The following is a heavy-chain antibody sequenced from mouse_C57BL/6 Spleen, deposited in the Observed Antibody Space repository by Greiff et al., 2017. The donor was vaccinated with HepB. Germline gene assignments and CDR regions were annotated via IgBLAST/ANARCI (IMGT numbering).Heavy chain of an antibody. D-gene: IGHD2-1*01. V-gene: IGHV5-4*01. CDR1: GFTFSSYA. CDR2: ISDGGSYT. Sequence: EVKLVESGGGLVKPGGSLKLSCAASGFTFSSYAMSWVRQTPEKRLEWVATISDGGSYTYYPDNVKGRFTISRDNDKNNLYLQMSHLKSEDTAMYYCAREGDGNYYLDYWGQGTTLTVSS. J-gene: IGHJ2*01. CDR3: AREGDGNYYLDY.